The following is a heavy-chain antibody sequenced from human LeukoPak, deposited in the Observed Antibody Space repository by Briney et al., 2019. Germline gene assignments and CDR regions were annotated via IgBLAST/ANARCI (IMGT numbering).Heavy chain of an antibody. J-gene: IGHJ4*02. V-gene: IGHV1-2*02. D-gene: IGHD3-22*01. CDR3: ARGSNSVYYFNVVAPYYFDY. CDR1: GYTFTGYY. Sequence: ASVKVSCKASGYTFTGYYIHWIRQAPGQGLEWLGWIRPYNGATSYAQKFQGRVTMTRDTSINTAYMDLSRLRSDDTAVYYCARGSNSVYYFNVVAPYYFDYWGQGTLVTVSS. CDR2: IRPYNGAT.